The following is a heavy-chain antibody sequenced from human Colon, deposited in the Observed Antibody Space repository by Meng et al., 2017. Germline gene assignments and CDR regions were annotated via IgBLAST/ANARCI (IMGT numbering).Heavy chain of an antibody. V-gene: IGHV1-2*02. CDR1: GYTFTGYY. CDR3: ARDAPYYYGSGSYPY. J-gene: IGHJ4*02. Sequence: ASVKVSCKASGYTFTGYYMHWVRQAPGQGLGWMGWINPNSGGTNYAQKFQGRVTMTRDTSISTAYMELSRLRSDDTAVYYCARDAPYYYGSGSYPYWGQGTLVTVSS. CDR2: INPNSGGT. D-gene: IGHD3-10*01.